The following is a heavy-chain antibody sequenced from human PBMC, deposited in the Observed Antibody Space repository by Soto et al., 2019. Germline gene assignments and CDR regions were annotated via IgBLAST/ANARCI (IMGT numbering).Heavy chain of an antibody. Sequence: SETLSLTCTVSGGSISSGGYYWSWIRQHPGKGLEWIGYIYYSGSTYYNPSLKSRVTISVDTSKNQFSLKLSSVTAADTAVYYCARDCAVYASSVNYYYGMDVWGQGTTVTVSS. V-gene: IGHV4-30-4*08. J-gene: IGHJ6*02. CDR3: ARDCAVYASSVNYYYGMDV. D-gene: IGHD2-8*01. CDR1: GGSISSGGYY. CDR2: IYYSGST.